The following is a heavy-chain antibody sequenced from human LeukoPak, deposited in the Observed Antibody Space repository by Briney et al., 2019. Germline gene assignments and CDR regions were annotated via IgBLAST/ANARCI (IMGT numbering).Heavy chain of an antibody. V-gene: IGHV4-61*10. Sequence: SQTLSLTCTVSGGSISSGSYYWSWIRQPAGKGLEWIGYIYYSGSTNYNPSLKSRVTISVDTSKNQFSLKLSSVTAADTAVYYCARSFTPGGLFRYWGQGTLVTVSS. CDR1: GGSISSGSYY. J-gene: IGHJ4*02. D-gene: IGHD2-15*01. CDR2: IYYSGST. CDR3: ARSFTPGGLFRY.